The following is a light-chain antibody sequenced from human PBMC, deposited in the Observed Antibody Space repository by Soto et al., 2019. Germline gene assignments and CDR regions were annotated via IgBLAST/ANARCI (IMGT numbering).Light chain of an antibody. V-gene: IGKV1-5*01. Sequence: TECRSRWSPSPGNKQTITCRASQSISSYLNWYKQKPGKAPKLLIYDASSLESGVPSRFSGSRSGTEFTLTISSLQPDDFPTYYCQQYNSYWTFGQGTKVDI. J-gene: IGKJ1*01. CDR1: QSISSY. CDR3: QQYNSYWT. CDR2: DAS.